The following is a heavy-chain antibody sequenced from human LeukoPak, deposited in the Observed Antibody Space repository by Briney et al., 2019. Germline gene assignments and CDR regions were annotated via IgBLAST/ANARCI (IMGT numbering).Heavy chain of an antibody. CDR1: GDSISSSSYY. Sequence: PSETLSLTCTVSGDSISSSSYYWDWIRQPPGKGLEWIGNVYYSTNTYYNPSLKSRVTISVDTSKNQFSLKLSSVTAADTAIYYCARHSRSAYSDYENAFDIWGQGTVVTVSS. CDR2: VYYSTNT. D-gene: IGHD5-12*01. V-gene: IGHV4-39*01. CDR3: ARHSRSAYSDYENAFDI. J-gene: IGHJ3*02.